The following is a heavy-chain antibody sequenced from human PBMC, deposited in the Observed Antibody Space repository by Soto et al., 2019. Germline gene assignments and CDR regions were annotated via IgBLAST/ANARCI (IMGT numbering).Heavy chain of an antibody. CDR2: INHSGST. CDR1: GGSFSGYY. Sequence: SETLSLTCGVYGGSFSGYYWSWIRQPPGKGLEWIGEINHSGSTNYNPSLKSRVTISVDTSKNQFSLKLSSVTAADTAVYYCARRRDGYNYVFDYWGQGTLVTVSS. CDR3: ARRRDGYNYVFDY. D-gene: IGHD5-12*01. J-gene: IGHJ4*02. V-gene: IGHV4-34*01.